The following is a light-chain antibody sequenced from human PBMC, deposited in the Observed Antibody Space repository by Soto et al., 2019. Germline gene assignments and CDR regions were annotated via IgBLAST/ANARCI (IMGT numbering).Light chain of an antibody. CDR2: STN. Sequence: QAVVTQEPSFSVSPGRTVTLTCGLSSGSVSTSYYPSWYQQNPGQPPRTLIYSTNTRSSGVPDRVSGSILGNKAALTITGAQADDESDYYCELYMGSGISVFGGGTKLTVL. J-gene: IGLJ3*02. CDR3: ELYMGSGISV. V-gene: IGLV8-61*01. CDR1: SGSVSTSYY.